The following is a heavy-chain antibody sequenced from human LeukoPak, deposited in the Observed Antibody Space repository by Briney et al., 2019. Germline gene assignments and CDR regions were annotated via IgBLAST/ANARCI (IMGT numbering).Heavy chain of an antibody. D-gene: IGHD3-22*01. CDR3: ARARNYSDSSGYYPLDP. V-gene: IGHV4-34*01. CDR1: GGSFSGYY. CDR2: INHSGST. J-gene: IGHJ5*02. Sequence: PSETLSLTCAAYGGSFSGYYWSSIRQPPGKGLEWIGEINHSGSTNYNPSLKSRVTISVDTSKNQFSLKLSSVTAADTAVYYCARARNYSDSSGYYPLDPWGQGTLVSVSS.